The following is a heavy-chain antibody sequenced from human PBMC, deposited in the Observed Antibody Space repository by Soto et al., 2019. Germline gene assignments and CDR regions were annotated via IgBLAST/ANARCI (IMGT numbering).Heavy chain of an antibody. CDR2: IYHSGST. Sequence: SETLSLTCAVSGGSISSGGYSWRWIRQPPGKGLEWIGYIYHSGSTYYNPSLKSRVTISVDRSKNQFSLKLSSVTAADTAVYYCARELGTWGQGALLTVSS. J-gene: IGHJ4*02. CDR1: GGSISSGGYS. V-gene: IGHV4-30-2*01. CDR3: ARELGT.